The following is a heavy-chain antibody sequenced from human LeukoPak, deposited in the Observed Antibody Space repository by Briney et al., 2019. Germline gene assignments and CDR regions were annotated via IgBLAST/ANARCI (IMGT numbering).Heavy chain of an antibody. CDR1: GYTLTELS. CDR3: ATVKPIRGIQGDY. V-gene: IGHV1-24*01. CDR2: FDPEDGET. D-gene: IGHD6-13*01. J-gene: IGHJ4*02. Sequence: GASVRVSCKVSGYTLTELSMHWVRQAPGKGLEWMGSFDPEDGETIYAQKFQGRVTMTEDTSTDTAYMELSSLRSEDTAVYYCATVKPIRGIQGDYWGQGTLVTVSS.